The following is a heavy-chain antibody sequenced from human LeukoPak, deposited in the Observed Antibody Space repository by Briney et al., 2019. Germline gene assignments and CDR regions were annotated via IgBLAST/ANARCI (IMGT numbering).Heavy chain of an antibody. V-gene: IGHV3-11*01. CDR3: AREGHTYGSDY. CDR2: VSQSGTTI. Sequence: GSLRLSRAASGFTFSDYYMSWVRQAPGKGLEWISYVSQSGTTIYYADSVKGRFTISRDNGKNSLSLQMNSLRADDTAVYYCAREGHTYGSDYWGQGTLVTVSS. CDR1: GFTFSDYY. D-gene: IGHD4-17*01. J-gene: IGHJ4*02.